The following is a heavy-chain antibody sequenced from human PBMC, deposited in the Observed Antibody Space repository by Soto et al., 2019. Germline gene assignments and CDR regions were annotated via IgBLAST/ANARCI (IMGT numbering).Heavy chain of an antibody. D-gene: IGHD1-26*01. J-gene: IGHJ6*02. CDR1: GYSFTSYW. CDR2: IYPGDSDT. V-gene: IGHV5-51*01. CDR3: ARRSSAHYYYYYYCIDV. Sequence: GESLKISCKGAGYSFTSYWIGWVRQMPGKGLEWMGIIYPGDSDTRYSPSFQGQVTISADKSISTAYLQWSSLKASDTAMYYCARRSSAHYYYYYYCIDVWGQVTTVTV.